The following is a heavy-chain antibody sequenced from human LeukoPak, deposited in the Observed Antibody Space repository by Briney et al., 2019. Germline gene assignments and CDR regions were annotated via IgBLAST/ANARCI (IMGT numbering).Heavy chain of an antibody. CDR2: FDPEDGET. V-gene: IGHV1-24*01. D-gene: IGHD5-18*01. CDR1: GYTLTELS. CDR3: AADKAPTDPYNWVDP. J-gene: IGHJ5*02. Sequence: ASVKVSCKVSGYTLTELSMHWVRQAPGKGLEWMGGFDPEDGETIYAQKFQERVSFTRDTSTSTAYMELSSLRPEDTAVYYCAADKAPTDPYNWVDPWGQGTQVIVSS.